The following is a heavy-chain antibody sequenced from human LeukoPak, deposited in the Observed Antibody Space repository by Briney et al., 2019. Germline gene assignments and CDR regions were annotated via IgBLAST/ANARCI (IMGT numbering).Heavy chain of an antibody. J-gene: IGHJ4*02. CDR1: GGSFSGYY. CDR3: ARAGIAAALNFDY. CDR2: INHSGST. V-gene: IGHV4-34*01. D-gene: IGHD6-13*01. Sequence: SETLSLTCAVYGGSFSGYYWSWIRQPPGKGLEWIGEINHSGSTNYNPSLKSRVTISVGTSKNQFSLKLSSVTAADTAVYYCARAGIAAALNFDYWGQGTLVTVSS.